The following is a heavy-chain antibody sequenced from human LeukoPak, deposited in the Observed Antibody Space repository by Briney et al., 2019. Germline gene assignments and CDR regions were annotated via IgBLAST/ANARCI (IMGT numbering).Heavy chain of an antibody. V-gene: IGHV4-61*02. Sequence: SETLSLTCTVSGGSISSGSYYWSWIRQPAGKGLEWIGRIYTSGSTDYNPSLKSRVTISVDTSKNQFSLKLSSVTAADTAVYYCARLIRYSGSSYYGMDVWGQGTTVTVSS. D-gene: IGHD1-26*01. CDR2: IYTSGST. CDR1: GGSISSGSYY. CDR3: ARLIRYSGSSYYGMDV. J-gene: IGHJ6*02.